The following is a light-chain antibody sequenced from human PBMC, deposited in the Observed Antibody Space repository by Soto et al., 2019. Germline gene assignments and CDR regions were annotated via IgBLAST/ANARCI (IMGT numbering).Light chain of an antibody. CDR2: VNN. Sequence: QSVLTQPPSASGTPGQRVTISCSGGSSNIGSNTVSWYQQLPGTAPKLVMYVNNQRSSGVPDRFSGSKSGTSASLAISGLQSEDEAHYYCATWDDSLNGPVFGGGTKLTVL. CDR1: SSNIGSNT. J-gene: IGLJ2*01. CDR3: ATWDDSLNGPV. V-gene: IGLV1-44*01.